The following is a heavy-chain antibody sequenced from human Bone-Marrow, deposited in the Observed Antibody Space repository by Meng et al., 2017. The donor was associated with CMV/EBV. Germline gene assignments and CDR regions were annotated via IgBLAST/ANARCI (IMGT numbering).Heavy chain of an antibody. CDR3: ARLRGLGPGGYFDL. CDR2: ISNSDNNV. D-gene: IGHD3-16*01. Sequence: GESLKISCAASGFTFSSYWMHWVRQAPGKGLECVSYISNSDNNVNAAGSVKGRFTISRDNSKNLLYLQMRNLRAEDTAVYYCARLRGLGPGGYFDLWGQGTLVTVSS. CDR1: GFTFSSYW. V-gene: IGHV3-48*04. J-gene: IGHJ4*02.